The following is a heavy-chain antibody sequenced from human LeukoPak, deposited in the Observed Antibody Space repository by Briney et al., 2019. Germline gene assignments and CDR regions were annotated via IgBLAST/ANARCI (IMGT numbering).Heavy chain of an antibody. CDR3: ARLSGRYYYDNSGYYGD. Sequence: SQTLSLTCPVSGGPISTYYWSSIRQPPGKGLECHGYIYYSGSTKYNPSLKSRVTMSVDTSKNQFSMKLSSVTAADTSVYYCARLSGRYYYDNSGYYGDWGQGTLVTVSS. CDR1: GGPISTYY. CDR2: IYYSGST. J-gene: IGHJ4*02. V-gene: IGHV4-59*08. D-gene: IGHD3-22*01.